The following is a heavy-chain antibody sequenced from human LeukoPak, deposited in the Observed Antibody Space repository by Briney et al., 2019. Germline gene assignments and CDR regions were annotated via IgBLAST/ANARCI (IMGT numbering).Heavy chain of an antibody. CDR1: DGSISNYF. Sequence: PSETLSLTCTVPDGSISNYFWSWIRQPPGRGLEWIGYIYYTGMTNFNPSLKSRVTISMDTSKNQFSLNLRSVTAADTAIYYCARHGRMVIMSKFSTGIDQWGQGTLVTVSS. CDR3: ARHGRMVIMSKFSTGIDQ. V-gene: IGHV4-59*08. J-gene: IGHJ4*02. CDR2: IYYTGMT. D-gene: IGHD2-8*01.